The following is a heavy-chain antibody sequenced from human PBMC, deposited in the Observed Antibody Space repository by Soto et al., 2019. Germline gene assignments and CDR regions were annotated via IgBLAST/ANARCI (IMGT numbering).Heavy chain of an antibody. D-gene: IGHD3-10*01. V-gene: IGHV3-48*01. CDR1: GFTFSSYS. CDR3: AKDRKRGPLNGMDV. J-gene: IGHJ6*02. Sequence: GGSLRLSCAASGFTFSSYSMNWVRQAPGKGLEWVSYISSSSSTIYYADSVKGRFTISRDNAKNSLYLQMNSLRAEDTAVYYCAKDRKRGPLNGMDVWGQGTSVTVSS. CDR2: ISSSSSTI.